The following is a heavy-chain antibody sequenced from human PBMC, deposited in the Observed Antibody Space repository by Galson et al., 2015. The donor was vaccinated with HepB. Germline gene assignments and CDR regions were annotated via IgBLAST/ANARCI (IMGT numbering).Heavy chain of an antibody. Sequence: SLRLSCAASGFTFSSYGMHWVRQAPGKGLEWVAVISYDGSNKYYADSVKGRFTISRDNSKNTLYLQMNSLRAEDTAVYYCAKGRIAVAGTGGELVYFDYWGQGTLVTVSS. CDR1: GFTFSSYG. CDR2: ISYDGSNK. CDR3: AKGRIAVAGTGGELVYFDY. J-gene: IGHJ4*02. D-gene: IGHD6-19*01. V-gene: IGHV3-30*18.